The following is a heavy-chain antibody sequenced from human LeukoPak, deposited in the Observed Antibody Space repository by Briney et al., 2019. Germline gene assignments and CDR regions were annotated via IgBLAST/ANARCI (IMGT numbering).Heavy chain of an antibody. CDR3: AKGLSFTVPRGSFDY. Sequence: GGSLRLSCAASGFTFSSYAMSWVRQAPGKGLEWVSGISGSGGSTYYADSVKGRFTISRDNSKNTLYLQMNSLRAEDTAVYYCAKGLSFTVPRGSFDYWGQGTLVTVSS. V-gene: IGHV3-23*01. CDR1: GFTFSSYA. CDR2: ISGSGGST. D-gene: IGHD4-17*01. J-gene: IGHJ4*02.